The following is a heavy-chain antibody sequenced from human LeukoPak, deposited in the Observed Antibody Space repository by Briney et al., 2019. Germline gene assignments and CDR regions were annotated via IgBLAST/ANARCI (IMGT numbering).Heavy chain of an antibody. J-gene: IGHJ5*02. CDR3: ARAHQSGYDNCLDP. Sequence: PSETLSLTCTVSSGSISSGGHYWNWIRQHPGRGLEWIGYIYYSGTTYYNPSLKSRVTISLDTSKNQFSLKLSSVTAADTAVYYCARAHQSGYDNCLDPWGQGTLVTVSS. V-gene: IGHV4-31*03. CDR1: SGSISSGGHY. D-gene: IGHD3-3*01. CDR2: IYYSGTT.